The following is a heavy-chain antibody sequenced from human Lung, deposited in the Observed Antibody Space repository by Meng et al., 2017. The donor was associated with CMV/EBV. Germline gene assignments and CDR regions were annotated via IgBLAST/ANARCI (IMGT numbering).Heavy chain of an antibody. D-gene: IGHD2-15*01. CDR3: AKDQRYSSGSDD. J-gene: IGHJ4*02. Sequence: GGSLRLSCAASGFTFNFYGMHWVRQAPGKGLEWVAFIPHDGSNKYYSESVKGRFTISRDNYENTLYLQMNSLRAEDMAVYYCAKDQRYSSGSDDWGQGNLVPVSS. V-gene: IGHV3-30*02. CDR2: IPHDGSNK. CDR1: GFTFNFYG.